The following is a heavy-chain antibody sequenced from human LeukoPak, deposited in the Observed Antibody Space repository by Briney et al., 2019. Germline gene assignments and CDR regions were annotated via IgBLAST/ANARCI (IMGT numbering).Heavy chain of an antibody. Sequence: GGSLRLSCVASGFTFGDYWMHWVRQTPGKGLMWVSRINGDGETTDYADSVKGRFAISRDSDTLYLQMSGLSVEDTAVYYCARSRYSSSSGGIDYWGQGTMVTVSS. D-gene: IGHD6-6*01. CDR1: GFTFGDYW. CDR3: ARSRYSSSSGGIDY. CDR2: INGDGETT. J-gene: IGHJ4*02. V-gene: IGHV3-74*01.